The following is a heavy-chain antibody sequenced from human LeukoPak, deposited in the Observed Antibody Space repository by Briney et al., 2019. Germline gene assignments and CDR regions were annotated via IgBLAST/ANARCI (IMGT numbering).Heavy chain of an antibody. V-gene: IGHV3-21*01. CDR3: ATDDYDSRGQHY. CDR2: ISSSSSYI. J-gene: IGHJ4*02. CDR1: GFAFSSYS. D-gene: IGHD3-22*01. Sequence: PGGSLRLSCAASGFAFSSYSMNWVRQAPGKGLEWVSSISSSSSYIYYAASVKGRFTISRDNAGSSLYLQMNSLRVEDTAVYYCATDDYDSRGQHYWGQGTLVTVSS.